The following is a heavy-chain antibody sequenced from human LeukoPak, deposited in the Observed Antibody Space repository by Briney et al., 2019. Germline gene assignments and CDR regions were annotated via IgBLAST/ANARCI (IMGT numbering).Heavy chain of an antibody. CDR3: AREEAIAVAGSLDY. D-gene: IGHD6-19*01. CDR1: GGTFSSYA. Sequence: SVKVSCKASGGTFSSYAISWVRQAPGQGLERMGGIIPIFGTANYAQKFQGRVTITADESTSTAYMELSSLRSEDTAVYYCAREEAIAVAGSLDYWGQGTLVTVSS. V-gene: IGHV1-69*13. CDR2: IIPIFGTA. J-gene: IGHJ4*02.